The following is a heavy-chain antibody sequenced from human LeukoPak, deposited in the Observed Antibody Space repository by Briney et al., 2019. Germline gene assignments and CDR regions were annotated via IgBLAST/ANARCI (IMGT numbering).Heavy chain of an antibody. CDR1: GYSFTSFG. CDR2: ISAYNGHT. V-gene: IGHV1-18*01. J-gene: IGHJ4*02. CDR3: TRDQVVGATAGTFDY. Sequence: ASVKVSCKASGYSFTSFGISWVRQAPGQGLEWMGWISAYNGHTKSAEKLQGRVTMTTDTSTNTAYMELTSLRSDDTAVYYCTRDQVVGATAGTFDYWGQGTLVTVSS. D-gene: IGHD1-26*01.